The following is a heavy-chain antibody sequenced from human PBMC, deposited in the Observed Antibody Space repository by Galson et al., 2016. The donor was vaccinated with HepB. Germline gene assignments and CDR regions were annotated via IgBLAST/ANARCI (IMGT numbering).Heavy chain of an antibody. D-gene: IGHD1-26*01. CDR1: GFTFSSYA. V-gene: IGHV3-23*01. CDR2: ISRSGDAT. J-gene: IGHJ5*02. CDR3: AKEVGTVHPSNWFDP. Sequence: SLRLSCAASGFTFSSYAMDWVRQAPRKGLEWVSAISRSGDATYYAGSVKGRFTILRDSSKDTLYLQMNSLRAEDTAVYYCAKEVGTVHPSNWFDPWGQGTLVTVSS.